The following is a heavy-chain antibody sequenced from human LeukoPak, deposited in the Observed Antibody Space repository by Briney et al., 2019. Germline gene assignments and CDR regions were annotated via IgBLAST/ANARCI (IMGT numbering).Heavy chain of an antibody. J-gene: IGHJ4*02. D-gene: IGHD4-11*01. V-gene: IGHV3-23*01. Sequence: GGSLRLSCAASGFTFNTYAMSWVRQAPGKGLEWVSSMSGSGSSTYYADSVKGRFTISRDNAKNSLYLQMNSLRAEDTAVYYCARDRGVTTVYWGQGTLVTVST. CDR2: MSGSGSST. CDR1: GFTFNTYA. CDR3: ARDRGVTTVY.